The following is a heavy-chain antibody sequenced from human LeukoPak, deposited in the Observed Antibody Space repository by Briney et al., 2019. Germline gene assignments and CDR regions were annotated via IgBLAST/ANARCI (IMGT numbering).Heavy chain of an antibody. J-gene: IGHJ5*02. CDR1: GGTFSSYA. V-gene: IGHV1-69*05. D-gene: IGHD3-10*01. CDR3: AQIWFGEFPWFDP. CDR2: IIPIFGTA. Sequence: GSSVKVSCKASGGTFSSYAITWVRQAPGQGLEWMGRIIPIFGTANYAQKFQGRVTITTDESTSTAYMELSTLRSEDTAVYYCAQIWFGEFPWFDPWGQGTLVTVSS.